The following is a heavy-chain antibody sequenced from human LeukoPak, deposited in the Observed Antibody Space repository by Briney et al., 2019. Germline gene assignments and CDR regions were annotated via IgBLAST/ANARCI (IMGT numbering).Heavy chain of an antibody. CDR3: ARQRYGDIYYYGMDV. D-gene: IGHD4-17*01. V-gene: IGHV4-39*01. J-gene: IGHJ6*02. CDR2: IYYSGST. CDR1: GGSISSSSYY. Sequence: SETLSLTCTVSGGSISSSSYYWGWIRQPPGKGLEWIGSIYYSGSTYYNPSLKSRVTISVDTSKNQFSLKLSSVTAADTAVYYCARQRYGDIYYYGMDVWGQGTTVTASS.